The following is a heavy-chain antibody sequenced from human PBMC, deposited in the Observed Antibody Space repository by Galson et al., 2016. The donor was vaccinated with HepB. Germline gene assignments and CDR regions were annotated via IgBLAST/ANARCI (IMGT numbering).Heavy chain of an antibody. CDR1: GFSFSTYW. D-gene: IGHD6-19*01. Sequence: SLRLSCAASGFSFSTYWMTWVRQAPGKGLEWVANIKFDGSEQTYVDSVRGRFTISRDSAKNSVYLQMNSLTAGDTAVYYCARGGTVAGTIMDYWGQGTLVTVSS. J-gene: IGHJ4*02. CDR3: ARGGTVAGTIMDY. CDR2: IKFDGSEQ. V-gene: IGHV3-7*03.